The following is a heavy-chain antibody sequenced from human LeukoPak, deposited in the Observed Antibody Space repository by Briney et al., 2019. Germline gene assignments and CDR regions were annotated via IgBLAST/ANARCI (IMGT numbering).Heavy chain of an antibody. CDR1: GYTFTSYD. V-gene: IGHV1-8*01. CDR2: MNPNSGNT. D-gene: IGHD4-23*01. CDR3: ARAQNYGGNDAFDI. Sequence: ASVKVSCKASGYTFTSYDINWVRQATGQGLEWMGWMNPNSGNTGYAQKFQGRVTMTTDTSTSTAYMELRSLRSDDTAVYYCARAQNYGGNDAFDIWGQGTMVTVSS. J-gene: IGHJ3*02.